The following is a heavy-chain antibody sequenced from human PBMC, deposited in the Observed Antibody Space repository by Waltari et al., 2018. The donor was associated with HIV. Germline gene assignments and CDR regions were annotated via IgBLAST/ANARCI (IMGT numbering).Heavy chain of an antibody. V-gene: IGHV1-69*04. D-gene: IGHD3-3*01. CDR3: ALGRIDDIRSGRENLGGFDP. CDR1: GDTLTNYA. J-gene: IGHJ5*02. Sequence: VQVVQSGAEVKKPGSSVQVSCHASGDTLTNYALSWVRQAPGQGLEWMGRIIPAMGIAMHTDKFQDRVTINADKATNSAYMELGGLRSEDTALYFCALGRIDDIRSGRENLGGFDPWGPGTLVSVSS. CDR2: IIPAMGIA.